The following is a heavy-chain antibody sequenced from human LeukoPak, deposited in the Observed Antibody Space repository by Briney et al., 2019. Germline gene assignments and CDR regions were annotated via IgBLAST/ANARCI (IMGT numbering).Heavy chain of an antibody. CDR1: GFTFSSYG. J-gene: IGHJ6*04. CDR3: ARGRPRGIVVVPAAMGGMDV. Sequence: GGSLRLSCAASGFTFSSYGMHWVRQAPGKGLVWVSRLDTDGSDTSYADSVKGRFTISRDNAKNTLYLQMNSLRSEDTAVYYCARGRPRGIVVVPAAMGGMDVWGKGTTVTVSS. D-gene: IGHD2-2*01. V-gene: IGHV3-74*01. CDR2: LDTDGSDT.